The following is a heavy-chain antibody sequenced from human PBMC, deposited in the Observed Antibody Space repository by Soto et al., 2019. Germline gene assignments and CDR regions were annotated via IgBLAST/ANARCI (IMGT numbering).Heavy chain of an antibody. CDR2: IIPIFGTA. CDR1: GGTFSIYA. V-gene: IGHV1-69*13. Sequence: GASVKVSCKASGGTFSIYAISGVLQSPGQWLEWMGGIIPIFGTANYAQKFQGRVTITADESTSTAYMELSSLRSEDTAVYYCARDAVDSYGPFPKNWFDPWGQGILVTVSS. D-gene: IGHD5-18*01. CDR3: ARDAVDSYGPFPKNWFDP. J-gene: IGHJ5*02.